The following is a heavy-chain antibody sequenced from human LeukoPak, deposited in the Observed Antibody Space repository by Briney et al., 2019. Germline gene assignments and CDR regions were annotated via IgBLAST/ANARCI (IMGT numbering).Heavy chain of an antibody. D-gene: IGHD1-26*01. Sequence: GRSLRLSCAASGFTFSRYAMHWVRQAPGKGLEWVAVISYGGSNKYYADSVKGRFTISRDNSKNTLYLQMNSLRAEDTAVYYCAKDLGAGPFDYWGQGTLVTVSS. V-gene: IGHV3-30*04. CDR2: ISYGGSNK. CDR3: AKDLGAGPFDY. CDR1: GFTFSRYA. J-gene: IGHJ4*02.